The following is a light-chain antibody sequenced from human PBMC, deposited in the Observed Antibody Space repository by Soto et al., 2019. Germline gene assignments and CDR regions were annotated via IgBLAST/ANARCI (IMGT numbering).Light chain of an antibody. CDR3: SSYKSSSSPSL. CDR2: DVS. Sequence: QSVLTQPASVSGSPGQSITISCTGTSSDVGGYNYVSWYQQHPGKAPKLMIYDVSNRPSGVSNRFSGSKSGNTVSLTISGLQAEDEADYYCSSYKSSSSPSLFGTGTKVT. J-gene: IGLJ1*01. CDR1: SSDVGGYNY. V-gene: IGLV2-14*01.